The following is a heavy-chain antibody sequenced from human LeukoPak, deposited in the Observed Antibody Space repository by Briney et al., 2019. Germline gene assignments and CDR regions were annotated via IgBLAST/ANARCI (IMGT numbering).Heavy chain of an antibody. Sequence: PGGPLRLSCAASGFTFSTYAMSWVRQAPGKGLEWVSTVSGSGGSTFYADSVKGRFTISRDNSKNTLYLQMSSLRAEDTAVYFCAKGSDYYGSGSYFNSNWFDPWGQGTLVTVSS. V-gene: IGHV3-23*01. CDR2: VSGSGGST. CDR3: AKGSDYYGSGSYFNSNWFDP. D-gene: IGHD3-10*01. J-gene: IGHJ5*02. CDR1: GFTFSTYA.